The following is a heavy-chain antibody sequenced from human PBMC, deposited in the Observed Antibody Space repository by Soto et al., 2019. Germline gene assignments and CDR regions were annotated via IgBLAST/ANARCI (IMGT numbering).Heavy chain of an antibody. J-gene: IGHJ6*02. CDR3: ASEYCSGGRCYYYGMDV. Sequence: QVQLVESGGGVVQPGRSLRLSCAASGFTFSSYGMHWVRQAPGKGLEWVAVIWYDGSNKYYADSVKGRFTISRDNSKNTRYRQMNRLRAEDTAVYYCASEYCSGGRCYYYGMDVWGQGTTVTVSS. CDR1: GFTFSSYG. V-gene: IGHV3-33*01. D-gene: IGHD2-15*01. CDR2: IWYDGSNK.